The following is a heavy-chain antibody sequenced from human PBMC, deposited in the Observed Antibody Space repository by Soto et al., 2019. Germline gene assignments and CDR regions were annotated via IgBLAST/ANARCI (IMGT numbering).Heavy chain of an antibody. CDR1: GFAFSSYG. V-gene: IGHV3-33*01. J-gene: IGHJ6*02. D-gene: IGHD3-3*01. Sequence: RGSLRLSCAASGFAFSSYGMHWVRPAPGKGLEWVAVIWYDGSNKYYADSVKGRFTISRDNSKNTLYLQMNSLRAEDTAVYYCARTYYDFWSGYYTAYYYGMDVWGQGTTVTVSS. CDR2: IWYDGSNK. CDR3: ARTYYDFWSGYYTAYYYGMDV.